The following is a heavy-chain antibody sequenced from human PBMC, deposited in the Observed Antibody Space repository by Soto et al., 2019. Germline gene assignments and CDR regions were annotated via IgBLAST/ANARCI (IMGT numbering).Heavy chain of an antibody. CDR3: ARDPSSGWYRYYGMDV. Sequence: PSETLSLTCAVSGGSISSSNWWSWVRQPPGKGLEWIGEIYHSGSTNYNPSLKSRVTISVDKSKNQFSLKLSSVTAADTAVYYCARDPSSGWYRYYGMDVWGQGTTVTVSS. CDR1: GGSISSSNW. V-gene: IGHV4-4*02. CDR2: IYHSGST. D-gene: IGHD6-19*01. J-gene: IGHJ6*02.